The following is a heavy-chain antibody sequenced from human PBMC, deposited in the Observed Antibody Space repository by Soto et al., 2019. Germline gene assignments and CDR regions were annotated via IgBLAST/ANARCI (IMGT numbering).Heavy chain of an antibody. D-gene: IGHD2-15*01. J-gene: IGHJ4*02. CDR2: INAGNGNT. CDR3: ARDLGGWPDY. CDR1: GFTFTTYA. V-gene: IGHV1-3*01. Sequence: ASVKVSCKASGFTFTTYAIHWVRQAPGQRLEWMGWINAGNGNTKYSQKFQGRVTITRDTSASTAYMELSSLRSEDTAVYYCARDLGGWPDYWGQGTLVTVSS.